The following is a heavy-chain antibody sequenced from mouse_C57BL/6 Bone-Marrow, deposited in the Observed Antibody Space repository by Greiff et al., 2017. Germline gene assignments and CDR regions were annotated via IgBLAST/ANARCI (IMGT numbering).Heavy chain of an antibody. CDR3: AREYYYGPGVYFDY. J-gene: IGHJ2*01. V-gene: IGHV5-4*01. CDR1: GFTFSSYA. D-gene: IGHD1-1*01. Sequence: EVKLVESGGGLVKPGGSLKLSCAASGFTFSSYAMSWVRQTPEKRLEWVATISDGGSYTYYPDNVKGRFTISRDNAKNNLYLQMSHLKSEDTAMYYCAREYYYGPGVYFDYWGQGTTLTVSS. CDR2: ISDGGSYT.